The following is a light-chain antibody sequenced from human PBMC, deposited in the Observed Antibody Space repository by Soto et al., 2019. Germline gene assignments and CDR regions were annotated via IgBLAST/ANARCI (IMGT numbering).Light chain of an antibody. CDR3: QQYNSYSIT. V-gene: IGKV1-5*01. CDR2: DAS. J-gene: IGKJ5*01. CDR1: QTISSW. Sequence: DIQMTQSPSTLSGSVGDRVTIPCRASQTISSWLAWYQQKPGKAPKLLIYDASSLESGVPSRFSGSGSGTEFTLTISSLQPDDFATYYCQQYNSYSITFGQGTRREI.